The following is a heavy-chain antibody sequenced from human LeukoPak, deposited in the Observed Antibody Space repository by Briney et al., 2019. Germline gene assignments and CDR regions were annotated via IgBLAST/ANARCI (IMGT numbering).Heavy chain of an antibody. Sequence: GGSLRLSCEGSGFSISRYTMSWVRQAPGKGLEWVSAISGNGAKTYYPDSVKGRFTLSSDNSKNALYLQLTSLSPEGTAVYYCAKPALQYYDSSGYHPDWYFDLWGRGTLVTVS. CDR1: GFSISRYT. D-gene: IGHD3-22*01. V-gene: IGHV3-23*01. CDR3: AKPALQYYDSSGYHPDWYFDL. CDR2: ISGNGAKT. J-gene: IGHJ2*01.